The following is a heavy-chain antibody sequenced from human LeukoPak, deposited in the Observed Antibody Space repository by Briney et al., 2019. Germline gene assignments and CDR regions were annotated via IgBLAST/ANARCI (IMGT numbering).Heavy chain of an antibody. V-gene: IGHV3-66*02. J-gene: IGHJ4*02. CDR1: GFTVSINY. Sequence: PGGSLRLSCAASGFTVSINYMSWVRQAPGKGLESVSVIYSGGSTYYADSVKGRFTISRDNSKNTLYLQMNSLRAEDTAVYYCAKDPQVGAYLQNYFDYWGQGTLVTVSS. CDR2: IYSGGST. CDR3: AKDPQVGAYLQNYFDY. D-gene: IGHD1-26*01.